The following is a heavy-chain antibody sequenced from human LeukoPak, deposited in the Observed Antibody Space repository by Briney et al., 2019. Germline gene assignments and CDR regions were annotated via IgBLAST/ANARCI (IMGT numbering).Heavy chain of an antibody. J-gene: IGHJ1*01. V-gene: IGHV3-33*01. CDR1: GFTLCNYG. D-gene: IGHD3-22*01. CDR3: ARDEGDSSGYYPGL. Sequence: PGRSLRLSCTASGFTLCNYGMHWVRQAPGKGLWWVAAIWHDGSRKYYAESVKGRVTISRDNARKTVYVQMDSLTAEVPAVYYCARDEGDSSGYYPGLWGQGTLVTVSS. CDR2: IWHDGSRK.